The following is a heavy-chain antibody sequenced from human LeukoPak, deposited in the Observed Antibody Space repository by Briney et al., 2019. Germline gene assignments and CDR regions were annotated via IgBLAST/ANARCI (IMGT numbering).Heavy chain of an antibody. CDR1: GFTFSSYE. CDR3: AKALGKGPSSLSYYFDY. V-gene: IGHV3-23*01. J-gene: IGHJ4*02. D-gene: IGHD3-16*01. CDR2: IGSNSGSDT. Sequence: PGGSLRLSCAASGFTFSSYEMNWVRQAPGKGLEWVSTIGSNSGSDTDYADSVKGRFTISRDNSKNTLYLQMNSLRAEDTAVYYCAKALGKGPSSLSYYFDYWGQGTLVPVSS.